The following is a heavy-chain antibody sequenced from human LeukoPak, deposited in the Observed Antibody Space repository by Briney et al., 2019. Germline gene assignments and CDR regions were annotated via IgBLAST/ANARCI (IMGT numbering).Heavy chain of an antibody. CDR2: IYYSRST. V-gene: IGHV4-59*01. D-gene: IGHD3-10*01. J-gene: IGHJ4*02. CDR1: GDSISSYY. CDR3: ARALPPRGSMVRD. Sequence: SETLSLTCSVSGDSISSYYWSWIRQPPEKGREWIGYIYYSRSTNYNPSLQSLVTISVDTSKNQFSLKLSSVTAADTAVYYCARALPPRGSMVRDWGQGTLVTVPS.